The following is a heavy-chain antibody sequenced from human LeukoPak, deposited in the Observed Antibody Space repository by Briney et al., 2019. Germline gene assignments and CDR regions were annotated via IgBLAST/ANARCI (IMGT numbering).Heavy chain of an antibody. V-gene: IGHV3-30*18. CDR1: GFTFSSYG. Sequence: GGSLRLSCAASGFTFSSYGMHWLRQAPGKGLEWVAVISYDGSNKYYADSVEGRFTISRDNSKNTLYLQMNSLRAEDTAVYYCAKLSIVGATTSDYWGQGTLVTVSS. J-gene: IGHJ4*02. CDR3: AKLSIVGATTSDY. CDR2: ISYDGSNK. D-gene: IGHD1-26*01.